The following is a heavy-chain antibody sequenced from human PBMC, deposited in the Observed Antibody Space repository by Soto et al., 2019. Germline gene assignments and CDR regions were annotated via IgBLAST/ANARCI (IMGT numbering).Heavy chain of an antibody. Sequence: ASVKVSCKASGFTFTSSAVQWVRQARGQRLEWIGWIVVGSGNTNYAQKFQERVTITRDMSTSTAYMELSSLRSDDTAVYYCARDIAVAGYYPISYYYYGMDVWGQGTTVTVSS. V-gene: IGHV1-58*01. CDR2: IVVGSGNT. CDR1: GFTFTSSA. CDR3: ARDIAVAGYYPISYYYYGMDV. D-gene: IGHD6-19*01. J-gene: IGHJ6*02.